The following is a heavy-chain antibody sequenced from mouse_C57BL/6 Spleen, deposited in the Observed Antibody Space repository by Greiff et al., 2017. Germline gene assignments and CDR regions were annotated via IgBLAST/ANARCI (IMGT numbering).Heavy chain of an antibody. J-gene: IGHJ3*01. D-gene: IGHD2-4*01. V-gene: IGHV1-64*01. Sequence: QVHVQQPGAELVKPGASVKLSCKASGYTFTSYWMHWVKQRPGQGLEWIGMIHPNSGSTNYNEKFKSKSTLTVDKSSSTAYMHLSSLTSEDSAVYYCERHCDDDDPFAYWGQGTLVTVSA. CDR2: IHPNSGST. CDR1: GYTFTSYW. CDR3: ERHCDDDDPFAY.